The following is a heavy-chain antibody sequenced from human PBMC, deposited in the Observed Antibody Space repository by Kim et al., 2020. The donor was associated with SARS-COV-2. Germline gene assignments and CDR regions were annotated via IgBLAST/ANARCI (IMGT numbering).Heavy chain of an antibody. V-gene: IGHV7-4-1*02. J-gene: IGHJ4*02. CDR1: GYTFTSYA. D-gene: IGHD2-15*01. Sequence: ASVKVSCKASGYTFTSYALIWVRQAPGQGLEWMGWINTDTGNPTYAQGFTGRFVFSLDTSISTAYVQISSLKAEDTAVYYCARAGTGYCSSGSCAFDYWGTGNMVTVSS. CDR2: INTDTGNP. CDR3: ARAGTGYCSSGSCAFDY.